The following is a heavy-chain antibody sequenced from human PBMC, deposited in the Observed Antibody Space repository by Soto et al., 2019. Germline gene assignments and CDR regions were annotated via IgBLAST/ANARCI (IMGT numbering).Heavy chain of an antibody. CDR1: GGSISSGDYY. D-gene: IGHD1-20*01. V-gene: IGHV4-30-4*01. CDR3: VTHIAGTGWYFDL. Sequence: QVQLQESGPGLVKASLTLSLRCTVSGGSISSGDYYWSWIRQPPGKGLEWIGYIYYSGSSYYNPSLMSRVTMSVDTSQNQFSLKLSSVTAADTAVYYCVTHIAGTGWYFDLWGRGTLVPVYS. J-gene: IGHJ2*01. CDR2: IYYSGSS.